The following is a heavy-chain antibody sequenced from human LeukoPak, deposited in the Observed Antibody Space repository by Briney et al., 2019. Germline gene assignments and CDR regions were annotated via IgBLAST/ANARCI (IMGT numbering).Heavy chain of an antibody. J-gene: IGHJ1*01. Sequence: GGSLRLSCAASGFTFSNAWMSWVRQAPGKGLEWVSVIYSGGSTYYADSVKGRFTISRDNSKNTLYLQMNSLRAEDTAVYYCARDLALSNYGEHWGQGTLVTVSS. CDR2: IYSGGST. V-gene: IGHV3-66*01. CDR3: ARDLALSNYGEH. D-gene: IGHD4-17*01. CDR1: GFTFSNAW.